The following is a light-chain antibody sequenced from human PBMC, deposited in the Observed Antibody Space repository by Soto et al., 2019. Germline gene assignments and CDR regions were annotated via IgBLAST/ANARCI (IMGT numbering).Light chain of an antibody. CDR2: GAT. CDR3: QQSYSIPWT. J-gene: IGKJ1*01. Sequence: DIQMTQSPSSLSASVGDKVTITCRTSQSITIYLNWYHHKPGIAPKLLIYGATTLQSGVPSRFRGSGSWTDFTLTISSLQPEDFGIYYCQQSYSIPWTFGQGTKVEIK. V-gene: IGKV1-39*01. CDR1: QSITIY.